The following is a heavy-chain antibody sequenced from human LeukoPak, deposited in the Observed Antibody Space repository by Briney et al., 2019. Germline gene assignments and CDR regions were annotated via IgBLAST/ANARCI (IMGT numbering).Heavy chain of an antibody. D-gene: IGHD3-3*01. CDR2: IYYSGST. CDR1: GGSISSSSYY. J-gene: IGHJ4*02. Sequence: SETLSLTCTVSGGSISSSSYYWGWIRQPPGKGLEWIGSIYYSGSTYYNPSLKSRVTISVDTSKNQFSLKLSSVTAADTAVYYCARVGGAKISIFGVRFDYWGQGTLVTVSS. V-gene: IGHV4-39*01. CDR3: ARVGGAKISIFGVRFDY.